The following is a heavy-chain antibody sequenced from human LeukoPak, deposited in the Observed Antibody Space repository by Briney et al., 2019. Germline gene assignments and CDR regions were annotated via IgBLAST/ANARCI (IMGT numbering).Heavy chain of an antibody. D-gene: IGHD2-2*01. CDR1: GGSFSGYY. V-gene: IGHV4-34*01. Sequence: SETLSLTCAVYGGSFSGYYWSWIRQPPGKGLEWIGEINHSGSTNYNPSLKSRVTISVDMSKNQFSLKLSSVTAADTALNYCARGTCSSTSSQEGYYRDVGGKGTTVPVSS. J-gene: IGHJ6*03. CDR3: ARGTCSSTSSQEGYYRDV. CDR2: INHSGST.